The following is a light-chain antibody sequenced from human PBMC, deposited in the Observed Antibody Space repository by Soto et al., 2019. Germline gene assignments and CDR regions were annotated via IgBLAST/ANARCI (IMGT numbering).Light chain of an antibody. CDR1: QTISSW. V-gene: IGKV1-5*01. J-gene: IGKJ1*01. Sequence: DIQMTQSPSTLSGSVGDRVSMTCRASQTISSWLAWYQQKPGKAPKLLIYDASSLESGVPSRFSGSGSGTEFTLTISGLQPDDFATYYCQQYKSYRTFGQGTKVDI. CDR2: DAS. CDR3: QQYKSYRT.